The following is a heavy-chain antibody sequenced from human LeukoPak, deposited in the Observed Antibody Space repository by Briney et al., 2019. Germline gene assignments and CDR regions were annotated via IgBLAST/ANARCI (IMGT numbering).Heavy chain of an antibody. CDR3: ARVYLGITMIVVVMGDY. CDR1: GGTFSSYA. V-gene: IGHV1-69*05. D-gene: IGHD3-22*01. CDR2: IIPIFGTA. J-gene: IGHJ4*02. Sequence: SVKVSCKASGGTFSSYAISWVRQAPGQGLEWMGGIIPIFGTANYAQKFQGRVTMTTDTSTSTAYMELRSLRSDDTALYYCARVYLGITMIVVVMGDYWGQGTLVTVSS.